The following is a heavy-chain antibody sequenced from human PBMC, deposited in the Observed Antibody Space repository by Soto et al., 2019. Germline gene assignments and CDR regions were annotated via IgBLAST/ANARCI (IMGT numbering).Heavy chain of an antibody. D-gene: IGHD2-15*01. V-gene: IGHV1-18*01. CDR3: AREYCSGDSCYGVDY. J-gene: IGHJ4*02. Sequence: QVQLVQSGAEVKSPGASVKVSCKASGYTLTHYGISWVRQAPGQGLEWMGWISPYNDDTKSAQKFQGRVTMTTDTSTTTVYMELRSLRSDDTAVYYCAREYCSGDSCYGVDYWGQGTLVTVSS. CDR1: GYTLTHYG. CDR2: ISPYNDDT.